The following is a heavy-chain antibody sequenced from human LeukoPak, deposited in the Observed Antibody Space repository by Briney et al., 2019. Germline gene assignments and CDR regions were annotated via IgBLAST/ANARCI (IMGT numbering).Heavy chain of an antibody. V-gene: IGHV1-18*01. CDR1: GYIFTSYG. CDR2: ISPYNGNT. CDR3: AREIYGSGSYYPFDY. J-gene: IGHJ4*02. Sequence: EASVKVSCKASGYIFTSYGITWVRQAPGQGLEWMGWISPYNGNTKYAQKLRGRVTMTTDTSTGTVYMELRSLRSDDTAVYYCAREIYGSGSYYPFDYWGQGTLVTVSS. D-gene: IGHD3-10*01.